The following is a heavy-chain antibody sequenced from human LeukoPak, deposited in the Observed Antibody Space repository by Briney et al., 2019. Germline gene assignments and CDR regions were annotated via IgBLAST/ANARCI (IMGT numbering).Heavy chain of an antibody. D-gene: IGHD2-2*01. CDR2: IDWGDDK. CDR3: ARIYRYCSTTSCYVPDY. V-gene: IGHV2-70*11. J-gene: IGHJ4*02. CDR1: GFSLSTSGMC. Sequence: SGPTLVNPTQTLTLTCSFSGFSLSTSGMCVSWIRQPPGKALEWLARIDWGDDKYYSTSLKTRLTISKGTSKNQVVLTMTNMDPVDTATYYCARIYRYCSTTSCYVPDYWGQGTLVTVSS.